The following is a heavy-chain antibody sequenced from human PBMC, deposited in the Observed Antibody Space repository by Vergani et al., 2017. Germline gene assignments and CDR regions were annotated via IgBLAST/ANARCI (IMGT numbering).Heavy chain of an antibody. J-gene: IGHJ3*02. Sequence: EVQLLESGGGLVQPGGSLRLSCAASGVTFSSYAMSWVRQAPGKGLEWVSYISSSGSTIYYADSVKVRFTISRDNAKNSLYLQMYSLRAEDTAVYYCARLSTGRDAFDIWGQGTMVTVSS. CDR3: ARLSTGRDAFDI. CDR1: GVTFSSYA. V-gene: IGHV3-48*03. CDR2: ISSSGSTI. D-gene: IGHD1-1*01.